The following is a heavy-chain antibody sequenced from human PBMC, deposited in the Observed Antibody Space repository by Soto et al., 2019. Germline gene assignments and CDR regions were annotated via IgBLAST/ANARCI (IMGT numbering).Heavy chain of an antibody. CDR1: GFTFSSYW. V-gene: IGHV3-7*01. CDR2: IKQSGSDR. CDR3: ASVKSWAVSP. D-gene: IGHD3-10*01. J-gene: IGHJ5*02. Sequence: EVQLVESGGGLVQPGGSLGLSCAASGFTFSSYWMSWVRLAPGKGLEWVAHIKQSGSDRYYVDSVRGRFTISRDIAKNSLYLQMNSLRVEDTAMYYCASVKSWAVSPWGQGTLVTVSS.